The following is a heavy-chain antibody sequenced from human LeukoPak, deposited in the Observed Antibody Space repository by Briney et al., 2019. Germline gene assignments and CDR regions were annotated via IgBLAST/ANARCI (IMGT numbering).Heavy chain of an antibody. V-gene: IGHV1-2*02. Sequence: GASVKVSCKASGYTVTNYYMHWVRQAPGQGLEWMGWINPNSGGTNYAQKFQGRVTMTRDTSISTAYMELSRLRSDDTAVYYCASNGLRFLEWLPLGVDYYYGMDVWGQGTTVTVSS. CDR1: GYTVTNYY. CDR2: INPNSGGT. J-gene: IGHJ6*02. CDR3: ASNGLRFLEWLPLGVDYYYGMDV. D-gene: IGHD3-3*01.